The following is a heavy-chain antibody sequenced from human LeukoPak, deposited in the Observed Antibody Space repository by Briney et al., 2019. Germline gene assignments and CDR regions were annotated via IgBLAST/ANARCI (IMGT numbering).Heavy chain of an antibody. D-gene: IGHD1-1*01. CDR3: AKWSVTTHYYGMDV. CDR2: ISGSGGST. CDR1: GFTFSSYS. J-gene: IGHJ6*02. V-gene: IGHV3-23*01. Sequence: GGSLRLSCAASGFTFSSYSMRWVRQAPGKGLEWVSAISGSGGSTYYADSVKGRFIISRDNSKNTLYLQMNSLRAEDTAVYYCAKWSVTTHYYGMDVWGQGTTVTVSS.